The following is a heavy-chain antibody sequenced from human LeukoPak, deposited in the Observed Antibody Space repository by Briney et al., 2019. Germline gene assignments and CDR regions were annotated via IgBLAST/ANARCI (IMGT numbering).Heavy chain of an antibody. J-gene: IGHJ4*02. CDR2: IYRGGST. CDR1: GLTVSSNY. D-gene: IGHD5-18*01. Sequence: GGSLRLSCAASGLTVSSNYMSWVRQAPGKGLEWVSVIYRGGSTYYPESVKGRFTISRDNSKNTQYLQMNSLRAEDTAVYYCARVLGYSYGFSFDYWGQGTLVTVSS. CDR3: ARVLGYSYGFSFDY. V-gene: IGHV3-66*01.